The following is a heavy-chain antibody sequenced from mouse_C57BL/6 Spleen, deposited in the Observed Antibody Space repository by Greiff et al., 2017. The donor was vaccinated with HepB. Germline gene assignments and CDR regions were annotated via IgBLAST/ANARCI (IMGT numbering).Heavy chain of an antibody. CDR1: GYTFTDYY. Sequence: EVQLQQSGPELVKPGASVKISCKASGYTFTDYYMNWVKQSHGKSLEWIGDINPNNGGTSYKQKFEGKATLTVDKSSSTADMELRSLTSEDSAVYYCARRGLTGTDFDYWGQGTTLTVSS. CDR3: ARRGLTGTDFDY. V-gene: IGHV1-26*01. J-gene: IGHJ2*01. CDR2: INPNNGGT. D-gene: IGHD4-1*01.